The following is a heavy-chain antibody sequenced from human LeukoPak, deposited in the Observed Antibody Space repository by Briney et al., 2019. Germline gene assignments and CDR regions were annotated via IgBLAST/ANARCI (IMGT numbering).Heavy chain of an antibody. J-gene: IGHJ6*03. CDR3: ATRFGLDYYYYYMDV. CDR1: GFTFSLYA. V-gene: IGHV3-23*01. Sequence: GGSLRLSCAASGFTFSLYAMTWVRQTPEKRLEWVSTIDGDGANTYYADSVRGRFTISRDNSKNTLSLQMTSLRADDTAVYYCATRFGLDYYYYYMDVWGKGTTVTVSS. D-gene: IGHD3-10*01. CDR2: IDGDGANT.